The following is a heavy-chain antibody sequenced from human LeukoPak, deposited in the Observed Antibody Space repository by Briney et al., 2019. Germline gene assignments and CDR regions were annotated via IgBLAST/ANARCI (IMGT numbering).Heavy chain of an antibody. V-gene: IGHV4-59*01. CDR2: IYHNGRT. J-gene: IGHJ4*02. D-gene: IGHD3-3*01. CDR3: ARASEGIGYFDT. CDR1: GTSFSNDY. Sequence: SETLSLTCPVSGTSFSNDYWSWVRQAPGKGLEWIGYIYHNGRTSYSPSLKSRITMSIDTSQKKFSLNVIAVTAADTAVYYCARASEGIGYFDTWGRGSLVTVSS.